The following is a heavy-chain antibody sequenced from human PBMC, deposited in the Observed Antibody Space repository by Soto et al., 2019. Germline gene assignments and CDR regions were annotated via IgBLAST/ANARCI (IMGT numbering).Heavy chain of an antibody. CDR3: TGRYFDWLLYGPAPGGYFDY. J-gene: IGHJ4*02. Sequence: GGSLRLSCAASGFTFSSYSMNWVRQAPGKGLEWVSYISSSSSTIYYADPVKGRFTISRDNAKNSLYLQMNSLRAEDTAVYYCTGRYFDWLLYGPAPGGYFDYWGQGTLVTSPQ. CDR2: ISSSSSTI. V-gene: IGHV3-48*01. CDR1: GFTFSSYS. D-gene: IGHD3-9*01.